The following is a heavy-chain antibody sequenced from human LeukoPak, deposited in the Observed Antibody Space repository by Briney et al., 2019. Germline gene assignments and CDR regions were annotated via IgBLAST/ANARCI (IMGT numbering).Heavy chain of an antibody. CDR2: ITPSAGIA. V-gene: IGHV1-46*01. D-gene: IGHD6-19*01. CDR3: ARDRVGSSCWFIFDY. J-gene: IGHJ4*02. Sequence: AXGQGLEWXGXITPSAGIASYAQKFQGSVTMTRDTSTSTVYMELSSLRSEDTAVYYCARDRVGSSCWFIFDYWGQGTLVTVSS.